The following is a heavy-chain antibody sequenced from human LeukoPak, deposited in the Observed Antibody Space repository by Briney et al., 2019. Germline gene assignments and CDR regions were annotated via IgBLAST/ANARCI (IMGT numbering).Heavy chain of an antibody. CDR1: EFTFSSYG. V-gene: IGHV3-23*01. J-gene: IGHJ4*02. CDR2: ISGNGDNT. Sequence: GGSLGLSCAASEFTFSSYGMSWVRQAPGKGLEWVSGISGNGDNTYYADSVKGRFTISRDNSKNTLYVQMNSLRAEDTAIYYCAKDRHPGSSLYYFDYWGQGTLVTVSS. D-gene: IGHD6-13*01. CDR3: AKDRHPGSSLYYFDY.